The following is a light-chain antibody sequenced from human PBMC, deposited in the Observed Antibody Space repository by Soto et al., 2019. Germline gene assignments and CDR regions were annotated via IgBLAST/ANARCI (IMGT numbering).Light chain of an antibody. CDR3: CSYAGNSRV. J-gene: IGLJ1*01. V-gene: IGLV2-8*01. CDR2: DVS. Sequence: QSALAQPPSASGSPGQSVTISCTGTSSDVGDNYVSWYQQHLGKAPKLIIYDVSRRPSGVPDRFSGSKSDNTASLTISGLQAEDDADYYCCSYAGNSRVFGTGTKVTVL. CDR1: SSDVGDNY.